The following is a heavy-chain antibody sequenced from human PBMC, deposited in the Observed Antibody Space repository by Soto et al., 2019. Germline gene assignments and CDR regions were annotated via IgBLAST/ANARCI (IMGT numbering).Heavy chain of an antibody. D-gene: IGHD3-16*02. CDR2: IRSKANSYAT. J-gene: IGHJ3*02. Sequence: EVQLVESGGGLVQHGGSLKLSCAASGFTFSGSAMHWVRQASGKGLEWVGRIRSKANSYATAYAASVKGRFTISRDDSKNTAYLQMNSLKTEDTAVYYCTSLFIARAFDIWGQGTMVTVSS. CDR3: TSLFIARAFDI. V-gene: IGHV3-73*02. CDR1: GFTFSGSA.